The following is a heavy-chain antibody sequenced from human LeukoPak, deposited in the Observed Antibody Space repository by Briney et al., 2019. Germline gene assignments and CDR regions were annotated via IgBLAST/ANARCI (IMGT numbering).Heavy chain of an antibody. CDR2: ITSSSNYI. CDR3: ARDCWDYGSGSYCGIDY. D-gene: IGHD3-10*01. J-gene: IGHJ4*02. V-gene: IGHV3-21*03. Sequence: SGGSLRLSCAASGYTFSSYNMNSVRQAPGKGLESVSSITSSSNYIYYADSVKGRFTISRDNAKNSLYLQMNSLRAEDTTVYYCARDCWDYGSGSYCGIDYWGRGTLVTVSS. CDR1: GYTFSSYN.